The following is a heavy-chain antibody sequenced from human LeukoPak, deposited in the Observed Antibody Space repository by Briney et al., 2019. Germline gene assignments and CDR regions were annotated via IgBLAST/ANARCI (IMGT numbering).Heavy chain of an antibody. V-gene: IGHV3-74*01. J-gene: IGHJ3*02. CDR3: ARDAFYLNAFDI. Sequence: PGGSLRLSCAASGFTFSSYWMHWVRQAPGKGLAWVSRINTDDSSTIYADSVKGRFTISRDNAKNTLYPQMNSLRAEDTAVYYCARDAFYLNAFDIWGQGTKVTVSS. D-gene: IGHD2/OR15-2a*01. CDR1: GFTFSSYW. CDR2: INTDDSST.